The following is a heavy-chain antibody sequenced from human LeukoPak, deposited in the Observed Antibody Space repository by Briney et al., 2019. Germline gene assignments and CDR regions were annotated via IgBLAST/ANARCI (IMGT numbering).Heavy chain of an antibody. CDR3: ARLGVLLVIDD. J-gene: IGHJ4*02. V-gene: IGHV4-39*01. CDR2: VYYSGST. Sequence: SETLSLTCTVSGGSISSSTYYWGWIRQPPGKGLEWIGCVYYSGSTYYNPSLKSRLTISVDTSKNQFSLKLSSVTATDSAVYYCARLGVLLVIDDWGQGTLVTVSS. CDR1: GGSISSSTYY. D-gene: IGHD3-16*01.